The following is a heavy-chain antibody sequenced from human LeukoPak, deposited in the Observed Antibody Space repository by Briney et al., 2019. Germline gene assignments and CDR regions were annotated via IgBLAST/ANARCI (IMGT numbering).Heavy chain of an antibody. CDR1: GFTFSAYA. CDR2: ISPDGSNQ. V-gene: IGHV3-30*04. J-gene: IGHJ6*02. Sequence: GGSLRLSCAASGFTFSAYAMHWVRQAPGKGLEWVTFISPDGSNQYYADSVKGRFTISRDSSKSTLYLHMNSLRAEDTAVYYCARDRGYYDSSGYYQNGYYYYGMDVWGQGTTVTVSS. D-gene: IGHD3-22*01. CDR3: ARDRGYYDSSGYYQNGYYYYGMDV.